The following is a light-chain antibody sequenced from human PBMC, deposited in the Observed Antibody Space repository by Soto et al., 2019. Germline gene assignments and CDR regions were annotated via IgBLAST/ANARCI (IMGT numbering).Light chain of an antibody. Sequence: EIVMTQSPATLSVSPGERATLSCRASQSVSSNLAWYQQKPGQAPRLLIYGASTRATGIPARFSGSGSGTEFALTISSLQSEDFAVYYCQQDNNWLRETFGQGTKVEIK. J-gene: IGKJ1*01. V-gene: IGKV3-15*01. CDR1: QSVSSN. CDR2: GAS. CDR3: QQDNNWLRET.